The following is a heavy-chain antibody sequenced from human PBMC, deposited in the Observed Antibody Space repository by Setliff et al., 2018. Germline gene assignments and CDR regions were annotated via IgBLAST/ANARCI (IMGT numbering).Heavy chain of an antibody. D-gene: IGHD3-10*01. CDR3: ARDVRGEGYFDS. CDR2: IYTTWST. Sequence: TLSLTCTVSGGSVGNSYYYWNWIRQPAGKGLEWIGRIYTTWSTNYNPPLRSRVSISLDTSKSQFFLKLNSVTAADTAVYYCARDVRGEGYFDSWGQGTLVTVSS. J-gene: IGHJ4*02. V-gene: IGHV4-61*02. CDR1: GGSVGNSYYY.